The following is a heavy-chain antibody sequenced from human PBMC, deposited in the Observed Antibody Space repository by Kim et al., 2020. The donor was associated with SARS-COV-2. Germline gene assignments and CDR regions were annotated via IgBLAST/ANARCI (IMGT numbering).Heavy chain of an antibody. Sequence: SETLSLTCAVYGGSFSGYYWSWIRQPPGKGLEWIGEINHSGSTNYNPSLKSRVTISVDTSKNQFSLKLSSVTAADTAVYYCALRRFLEWLSYWGQGTLVTVSS. D-gene: IGHD3-3*01. CDR1: GGSFSGYY. CDR3: ALRRFLEWLSY. V-gene: IGHV4-34*01. J-gene: IGHJ4*02. CDR2: INHSGST.